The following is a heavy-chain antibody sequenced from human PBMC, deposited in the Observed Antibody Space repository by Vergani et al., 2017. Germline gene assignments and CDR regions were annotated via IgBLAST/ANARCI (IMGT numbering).Heavy chain of an antibody. D-gene: IGHD2-2*01. CDR1: GFTFSSYD. Sequence: EVQLVESGGGLVQPGGSLRLSCAASGFTFSSYDMHWVRQATGKGLEWVSAIGTAGYTYYPGSVKGRFTISRENAKNSLYLQMNSLRAGDTAVYYCARGGYCSSTSCSKAHGYFDLWGRGTLVTVSS. CDR3: ARGGYCSSTSCSKAHGYFDL. V-gene: IGHV3-13*01. CDR2: IGTAGYT. J-gene: IGHJ2*01.